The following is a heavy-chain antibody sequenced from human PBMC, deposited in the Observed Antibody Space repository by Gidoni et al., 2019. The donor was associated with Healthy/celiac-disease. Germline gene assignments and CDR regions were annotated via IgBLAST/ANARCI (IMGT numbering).Heavy chain of an antibody. Sequence: QLQLQESGPGLVKPSETLSLTCTVSGGSISSSSYYWGWIRQPPGKGLEWIGSIYYSGSTYYNPSLKSRVTISVDTSKNQFSLKLSALTAADTTVYYCARRLRENYYGMDVWGQGTTVTVSS. CDR2: IYYSGST. J-gene: IGHJ6*02. CDR3: ARRLRENYYGMDV. CDR1: GGSISSSSYY. V-gene: IGHV4-39*01.